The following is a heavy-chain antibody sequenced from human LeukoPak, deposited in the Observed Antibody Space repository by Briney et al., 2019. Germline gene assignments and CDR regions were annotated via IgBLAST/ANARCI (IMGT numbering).Heavy chain of an antibody. CDR1: GYTFTGYY. CDR2: INPNSGGT. V-gene: IGHV1-2*02. Sequence: ASVKVSCKASGYTFTGYYMHWVRQAPGQGLEWMGWINPNSGGTNYAQKFQGRVTMTRDTSISTAYMELSRLRSDDTAVYYCAREAVGATSAFDVWGQGTMVTVSS. D-gene: IGHD1-26*01. CDR3: AREAVGATSAFDV. J-gene: IGHJ3*01.